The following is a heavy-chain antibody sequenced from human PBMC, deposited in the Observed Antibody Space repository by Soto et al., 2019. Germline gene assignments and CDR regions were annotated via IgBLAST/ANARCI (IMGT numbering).Heavy chain of an antibody. CDR3: ARYALRYCSGGSCYSFFDY. D-gene: IGHD2-15*01. CDR2: IYHSGST. J-gene: IGHJ4*02. V-gene: IGHV4-30-2*01. Sequence: QLQLQESGSGLVKPSQTLSLTCAVSGGSISSGGYSWSWIRQPPGKGLEWIGYIYHSGSTYYNPSLKSRVTISVDRSKNQFSLKLSSVTAAVTAVYYCARYALRYCSGGSCYSFFDYWGQGTLVTVSS. CDR1: GGSISSGGYS.